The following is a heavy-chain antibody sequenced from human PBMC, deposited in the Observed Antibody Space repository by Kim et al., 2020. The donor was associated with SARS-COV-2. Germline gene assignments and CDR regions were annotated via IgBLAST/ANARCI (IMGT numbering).Heavy chain of an antibody. V-gene: IGHV4-59*01. D-gene: IGHD3-16*01. CDR3: ARVFRGMDV. Sequence: SDTLSLTCTVSGGSISPYYWTWIRQPPGRELEWIGYIFYIGSTNYNPALESRVTISVATSKKQFSLKLTSVTAADTAVYYCARVFRGMDVWGQGTTVTVSS. J-gene: IGHJ6*02. CDR2: IFYIGST. CDR1: GGSISPYY.